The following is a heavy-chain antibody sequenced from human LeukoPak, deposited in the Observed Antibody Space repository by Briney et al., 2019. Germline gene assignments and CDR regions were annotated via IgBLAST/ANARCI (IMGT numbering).Heavy chain of an antibody. Sequence: ASVKVSCKASGGTFTNYAINWVRQAPGQGLEWMAWISGYNGKTNYAQNLQGRVTMTTDTSTSTAYMELRSLRSDDTAVYYCARDYGEGRVATIPLAYWGQGTLVTVSS. V-gene: IGHV1-18*01. J-gene: IGHJ4*02. CDR1: GGTFTNYA. CDR2: ISGYNGKT. D-gene: IGHD5-12*01. CDR3: ARDYGEGRVATIPLAY.